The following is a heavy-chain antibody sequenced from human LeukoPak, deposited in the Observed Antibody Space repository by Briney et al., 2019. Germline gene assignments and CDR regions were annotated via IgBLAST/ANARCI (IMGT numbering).Heavy chain of an antibody. V-gene: IGHV4-34*01. D-gene: IGHD3-10*01. CDR2: INHSGST. J-gene: IGHJ2*01. CDR3: AREVSGMYFDL. CDR1: GGSFSGYY. Sequence: SETLSLTCAVYGGSFSGYYWSWIRQPPGKGLEWIGEINHSGSTNYNPSLKSRVTISVDTSKNQFSLKLSSVTAADTAVYYCAREVSGMYFDLWGRGTLVTVSS.